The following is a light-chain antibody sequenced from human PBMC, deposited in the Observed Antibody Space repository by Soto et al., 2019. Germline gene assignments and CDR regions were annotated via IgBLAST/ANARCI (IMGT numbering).Light chain of an antibody. CDR1: QSVRSSY. CDR3: QQYGRSPLT. CDR2: GAS. V-gene: IGKV3-20*01. J-gene: IGKJ4*01. Sequence: IVLTQSPGTLSLSPGERATLSCRASQSVRSSYLAWYQQKPGQAPRLLIFGASSRATGIPDRFSGSGSGTDFTLTISRLEPEDSAVFYCQQYGRSPLTFGGGTKVDIK.